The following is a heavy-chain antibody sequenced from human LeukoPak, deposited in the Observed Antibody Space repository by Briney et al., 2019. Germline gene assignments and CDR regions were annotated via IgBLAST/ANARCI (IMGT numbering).Heavy chain of an antibody. CDR1: GGSISSGDYS. V-gene: IGHV4-30-4*07. Sequence: PSQTLSLTCAVSGGSISSGDYSWSWIRQPPGEGLEWIGFIYNSGNTYYNPSLKSRVTLSVDTSKNQFSLNLSSVTAADTAVYYCARTAYDSSDFYRFDYWGQGTLVTVSS. D-gene: IGHD3-22*01. J-gene: IGHJ4*02. CDR3: ARTAYDSSDFYRFDY. CDR2: IYNSGNT.